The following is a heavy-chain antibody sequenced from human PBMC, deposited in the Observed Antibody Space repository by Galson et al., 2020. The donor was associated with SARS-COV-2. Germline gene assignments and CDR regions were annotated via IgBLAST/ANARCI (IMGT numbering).Heavy chain of an antibody. D-gene: IGHD2-15*01. CDR2: IYHSGSP. Sequence: SETLSLTCTVSGYSISSGYFWGWIRQPPGKGLEWMGSIYHSGSPYYNPSLKSRVTISVDTSKNQFSLKLSSVTAADTAIYYCAAYSVMVVAPTPLRADYWGQGTLVTVSS. CDR3: AAYSVMVVAPTPLRADY. J-gene: IGHJ4*02. V-gene: IGHV4-38-2*02. CDR1: GYSISSGYF.